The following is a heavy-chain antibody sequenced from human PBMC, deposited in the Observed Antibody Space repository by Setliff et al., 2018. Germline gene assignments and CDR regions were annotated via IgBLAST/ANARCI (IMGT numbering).Heavy chain of an antibody. CDR2: IIPLLETA. D-gene: IGHD1-1*01. V-gene: IGHV1-69*06. J-gene: IGHJ6*02. CDR1: GDTFSTYA. Sequence: GASVKVSCKASGDTFSTYALSWVRQAPGQGLEWMGGIIPLLETAHYAQKFQDRVTITADKSTSTVYMELNSLISEDTAVYLCARDSVTLGQLERRGGFRYYDMDVWGQGTTVTVSS. CDR3: ARDSVTLGQLERRGGFRYYDMDV.